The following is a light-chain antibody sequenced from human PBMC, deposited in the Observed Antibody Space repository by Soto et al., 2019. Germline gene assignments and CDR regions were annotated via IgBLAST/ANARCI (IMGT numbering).Light chain of an antibody. CDR1: NSDVGSYNR. CDR2: DVN. Sequence: SVLTQRASVSGSPGQSITISCTGTNSDVGSYNRVSWYQQPPGTAPKLIIYDVNNRPSGVSYRFSGSKSGNTASLTISGLQAEEEADYYCNSYTTSETYVFGPRTKLTVL. J-gene: IGLJ1*01. V-gene: IGLV2-14*01. CDR3: NSYTTSETYV.